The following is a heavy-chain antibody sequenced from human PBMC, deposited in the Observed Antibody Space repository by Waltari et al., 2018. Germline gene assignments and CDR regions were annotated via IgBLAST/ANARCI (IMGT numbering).Heavy chain of an antibody. J-gene: IGHJ4*02. CDR3: ARRVVTTGGVDY. V-gene: IGHV4-39*07. Sequence: QLQLQESGPGLVKPSETLSLTCTVSGGSISSSSYYWGWIRQPPGKGLEWIGYIHYSGNTYYNPSLRSRVTISVDTSKNQFSLNLRSVTAADTAVYYCARRVVTTGGVDYWGQGTLVTVSS. CDR2: IHYSGNT. D-gene: IGHD2-21*02. CDR1: GGSISSSSYY.